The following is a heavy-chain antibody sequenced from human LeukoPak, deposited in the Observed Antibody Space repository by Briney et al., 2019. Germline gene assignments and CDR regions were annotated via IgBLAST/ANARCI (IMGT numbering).Heavy chain of an antibody. CDR1: GFTFSSYS. CDR2: ISSSSSYI. D-gene: IGHD1-26*01. CDR3: ARVAGLLEYYFDY. Sequence: GGSLRLSCAASGFTFSSYSMNWVRQAPGKGLEWVSSISSSSSYIYYADSVKGRFTISRDNAKNSLYLQMNSLRAEDTAVYYCARVAGLLEYYFDYWGQGTLVTVSS. J-gene: IGHJ4*02. V-gene: IGHV3-21*01.